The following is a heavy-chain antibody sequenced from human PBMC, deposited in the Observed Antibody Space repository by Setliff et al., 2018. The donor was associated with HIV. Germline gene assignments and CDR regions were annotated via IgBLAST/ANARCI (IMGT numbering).Heavy chain of an antibody. Sequence: NPSETLSLTCTVSGGSISSDSYYWGRIRQSPGKGLEWIASINYSGYTYHNPSLKTRVTISIDTSKSQFSLKLNSVTAADTGVYYCARLFQWMSYSFDIWGQGTVVTVSS. J-gene: IGHJ3*02. D-gene: IGHD5-12*01. CDR1: GGSISSDSYY. CDR3: ARLFQWMSYSFDI. V-gene: IGHV4-39*01. CDR2: INYSGYT.